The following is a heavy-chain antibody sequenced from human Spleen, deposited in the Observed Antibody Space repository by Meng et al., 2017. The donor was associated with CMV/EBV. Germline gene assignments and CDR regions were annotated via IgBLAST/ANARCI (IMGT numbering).Heavy chain of an antibody. D-gene: IGHD6-6*01. Sequence: ASVKVSCKASGYTFNGYYIHWVRQAPGQGLEWMGWINPNSGGTNYAQEFQGRVTMTRDTSISTAYMELSRLRSDDTAVYYCARGSIAARASTLYYYYYGMDVWGQGTTVTVSS. CDR1: GYTFNGYY. J-gene: IGHJ6*02. V-gene: IGHV1-2*02. CDR3: ARGSIAARASTLYYYYYGMDV. CDR2: INPNSGGT.